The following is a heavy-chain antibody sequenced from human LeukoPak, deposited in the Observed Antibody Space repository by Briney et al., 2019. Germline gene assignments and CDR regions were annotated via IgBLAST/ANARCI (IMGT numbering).Heavy chain of an antibody. V-gene: IGHV3-23*01. D-gene: IGHD6-13*01. CDR3: ARHTSTAGIRGFDS. CDR1: GFTFSASA. CDR2: TDGGGTTT. Sequence: GGSLRLSCAASGFTFSASAMSWVRQAPGKGLEWVAATDGGGTTTFYADSVKGRCTISRDNSKNTLYLQMNTLRAEDTAVYFCARHTSTAGIRGFDSWGQGTLVTVSS. J-gene: IGHJ4*02.